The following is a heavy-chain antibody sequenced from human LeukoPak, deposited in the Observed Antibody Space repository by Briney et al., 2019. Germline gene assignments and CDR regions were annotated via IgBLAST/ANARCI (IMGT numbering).Heavy chain of an antibody. CDR1: GYTFSNYG. CDR3: ASVRYYYDSSGYKDGYFDY. V-gene: IGHV1-18*01. Sequence: ASVKVSCKASGYTFSNYGICWVRQAPGQGLEWMGWISSYNDNTNYAQKLQGRVTMTTDTSTSTAYMELRSLRSDDTAVYYCASVRYYYDSSGYKDGYFDYWGQGTLVTVSS. D-gene: IGHD3-22*01. CDR2: ISSYNDNT. J-gene: IGHJ4*02.